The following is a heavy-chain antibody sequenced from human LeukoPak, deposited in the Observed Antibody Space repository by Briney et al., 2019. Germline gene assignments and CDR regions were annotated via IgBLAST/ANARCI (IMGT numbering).Heavy chain of an antibody. Sequence: SGGSLRLSCAASGFTFSSDGMHWVRQAPGKGLEWVAFIRYDGSNKYYADSVKGRFTISRDNSKNTLYLQMNSLRAEDTAVYYCAKDPDEAVAGTPFDYWGQGTLVTVSS. CDR1: GFTFSSDG. J-gene: IGHJ4*02. V-gene: IGHV3-30*02. D-gene: IGHD6-19*01. CDR3: AKDPDEAVAGTPFDY. CDR2: IRYDGSNK.